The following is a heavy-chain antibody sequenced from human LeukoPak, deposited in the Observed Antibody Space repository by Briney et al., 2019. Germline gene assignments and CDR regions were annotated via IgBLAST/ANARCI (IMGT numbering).Heavy chain of an antibody. CDR1: GFTFSSYW. Sequence: GGSLRLSCTASGFTFSSYWMNWVRQVPGKELEWVAIIKSDGTEEHYLDSVKGRFTISRDNANNLLFLQMNNLRAEDTAVYYCAGAGFPTAMAYFDYWGQGTLVTVSS. CDR3: AGAGFPTAMAYFDY. V-gene: IGHV3-7*01. D-gene: IGHD5-18*01. J-gene: IGHJ4*02. CDR2: IKSDGTEE.